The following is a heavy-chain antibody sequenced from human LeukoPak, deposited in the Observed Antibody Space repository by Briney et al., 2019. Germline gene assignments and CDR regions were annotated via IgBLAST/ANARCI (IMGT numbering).Heavy chain of an antibody. CDR3: ARGSLRFLEWLPLNWFDP. CDR1: GGSFSGYY. V-gene: IGHV4-34*01. D-gene: IGHD3-3*01. J-gene: IGHJ5*02. CDR2: INHSGST. Sequence: SETLSLTCAVYGGSFSGYYWSWIRQPPGKGLEWIGEINHSGSTNYNPSLKSRATISVDTSKNQFSLKLSSVTAADTAVYYCARGSLRFLEWLPLNWFDPWGQGTLVTVSS.